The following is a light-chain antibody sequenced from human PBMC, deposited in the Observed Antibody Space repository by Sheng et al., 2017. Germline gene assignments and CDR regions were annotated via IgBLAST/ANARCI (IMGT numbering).Light chain of an antibody. CDR3: QQRSNWPPTWT. CDR2: AAS. V-gene: IGKV1-27*01. CDR1: QGISNY. Sequence: DIQMTQSPSSLSASVGDRVTITCRASQGISNYLAWYQQEPGKVPKLLIYAASTLQSGAPSRFSGSGSGTDFTLTISSLEPEDFAVYYCQQRSNWPPTWTFGQGTKVEIK. J-gene: IGKJ1*01.